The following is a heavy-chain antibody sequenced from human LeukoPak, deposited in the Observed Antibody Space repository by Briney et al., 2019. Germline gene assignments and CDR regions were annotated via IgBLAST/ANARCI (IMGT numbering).Heavy chain of an antibody. CDR3: AREHGAPGLDY. CDR1: GYTFTSYG. D-gene: IGHD1-26*01. Sequence: ASVKVSCKASGYTFTSYGISWVRQATGQGLEWMGWMDPNSDNTGYAQKFQGRVTMTRNTSISTAYMELSSLRSEDTAVYYCAREHGAPGLDYWGQGTLVTVSS. V-gene: IGHV1-8*02. J-gene: IGHJ4*02. CDR2: MDPNSDNT.